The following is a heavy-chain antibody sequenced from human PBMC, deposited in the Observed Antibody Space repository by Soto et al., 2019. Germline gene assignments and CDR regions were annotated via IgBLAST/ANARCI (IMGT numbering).Heavy chain of an antibody. CDR3: ARAGYSSGWPLGHDY. J-gene: IGHJ4*02. CDR1: GFTFSSYS. CDR2: ISSSSSTI. V-gene: IGHV3-48*02. D-gene: IGHD6-19*01. Sequence: EVQLVESGGGLVQPGGSLRLSCAASGFTFSSYSMNWVRQAPGKGLEWVSYISSSSSTIYYADSVKGRFTISRDNAKNSLYLQMNSLRDEETAVYYCARAGYSSGWPLGHDYWGQGTLVTVSS.